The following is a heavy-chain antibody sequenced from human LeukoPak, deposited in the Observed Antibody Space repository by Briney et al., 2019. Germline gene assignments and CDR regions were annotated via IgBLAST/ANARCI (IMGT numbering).Heavy chain of an antibody. CDR2: IWYDGSNK. J-gene: IGHJ4*02. V-gene: IGHV3-33*06. D-gene: IGHD2-2*02. CDR3: AKLPCSSTSCYIPPDY. Sequence: GGSLRLSCAASGFTFSSYGMHWVRQAPGKGLEWVAVIWYDGSNKYYADSVKGRFTISRDNSKNTLYLQMNSLRAEDTAVYYCAKLPCSSTSCYIPPDYWGQGTLVTVSS. CDR1: GFTFSSYG.